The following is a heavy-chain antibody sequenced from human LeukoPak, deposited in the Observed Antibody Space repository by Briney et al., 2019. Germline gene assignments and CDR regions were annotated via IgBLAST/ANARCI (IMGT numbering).Heavy chain of an antibody. Sequence: GGSLRLSCAASGFTFSNARMSWVRQAPGKGLEWVGRIKSKADGGTTDYAAPVKGRFTISRDDSKNTLYLQMNRLKPEDTAVYYCTTAGGYDHLFDYWGQGTLVTVSS. CDR1: GFTFSNAR. D-gene: IGHD5-12*01. CDR3: TTAGGYDHLFDY. CDR2: IKSKADGGTT. J-gene: IGHJ4*02. V-gene: IGHV3-15*01.